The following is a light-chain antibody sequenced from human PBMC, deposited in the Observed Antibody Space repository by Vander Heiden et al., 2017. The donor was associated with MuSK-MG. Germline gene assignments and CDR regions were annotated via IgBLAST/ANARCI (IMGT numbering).Light chain of an antibody. CDR2: GAS. CDR3: QQYGSSPPYT. V-gene: IGKV3-20*01. CDR1: QSVSSSY. J-gene: IGKJ2*01. Sequence: EIVLTQSPGTLSLSPGERATLSCRASQSVSSSYLAWYQQKPGQAPRLLIYGASSRATGIPDRFSGSGSGTDFTLLSRLEPEDFAVYYCQQYGSSPPYTFGQGTKLEIK.